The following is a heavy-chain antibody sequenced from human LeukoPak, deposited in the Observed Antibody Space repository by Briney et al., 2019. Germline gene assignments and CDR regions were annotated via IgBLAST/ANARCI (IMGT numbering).Heavy chain of an antibody. CDR2: ISYDGGNK. V-gene: IGHV3-30*04. CDR3: ARERKGYSSGWLNAFDI. J-gene: IGHJ3*02. Sequence: PGRSLRLSCAASGFTFSSYAMHWVRQAPGKGLEWVAVISYDGGNKYYADSVKGRFTISRDNSKNTLYLQMNSLRAEDTAVYYCARERKGYSSGWLNAFDIWGQGTMVTVSS. D-gene: IGHD6-19*01. CDR1: GFTFSSYA.